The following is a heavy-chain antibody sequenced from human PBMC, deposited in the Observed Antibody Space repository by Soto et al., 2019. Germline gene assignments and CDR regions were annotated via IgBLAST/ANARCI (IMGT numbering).Heavy chain of an antibody. J-gene: IGHJ6*02. CDR3: ARDNKRDDQLWVGAVYGMDV. V-gene: IGHV3-33*01. CDR1: GFTFSSYG. D-gene: IGHD3-10*01. Sequence: QVQLVESGGGVVQPGRSLRLSCAASGFTFSSYGMHWVRQAPGKGLEWVAVIWYDGSNKYYADSVKGRFTISRDNSKNTLYLQMNSLRAEDTAVYYCARDNKRDDQLWVGAVYGMDVWGQGTTVTVSS. CDR2: IWYDGSNK.